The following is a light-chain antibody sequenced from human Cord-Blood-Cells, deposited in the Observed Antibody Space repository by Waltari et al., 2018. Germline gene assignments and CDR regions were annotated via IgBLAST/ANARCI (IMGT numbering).Light chain of an antibody. Sequence: QSVLTQPPSVSAAPGQKVTISCSGSSSNIGNNYVSWYQQLTGTAPKRLIYDNNKRPSGIPDRFSGAKSGTSATLGITGLQTGDEADYYCGTWDSSLSAGYVFGTGTKVTVL. CDR2: DNN. V-gene: IGLV1-51*01. J-gene: IGLJ1*01. CDR3: GTWDSSLSAGYV. CDR1: SSNIGNNY.